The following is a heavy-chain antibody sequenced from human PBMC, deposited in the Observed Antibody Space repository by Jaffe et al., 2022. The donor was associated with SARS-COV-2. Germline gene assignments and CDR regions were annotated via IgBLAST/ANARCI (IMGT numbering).Heavy chain of an antibody. CDR2: VHHSGST. D-gene: IGHD6-6*01. J-gene: IGHJ4*02. CDR3: ASGGIAARPRY. CDR1: GGSITSNW. V-gene: IGHV4-4*02. Sequence: QVQLQESGPGLVYPSGTLSLTCAVSGGSITSNWWSWVRQPPGKGLEWIGEVHHSGSTNYKSSLKSRVIISIDKSKNQFSLEVTSVTAADTAVYYCASGGIAARPRYWGQGTLVTVSS.